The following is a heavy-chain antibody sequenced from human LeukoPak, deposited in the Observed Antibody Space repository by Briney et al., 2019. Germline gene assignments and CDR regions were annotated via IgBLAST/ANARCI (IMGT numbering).Heavy chain of an antibody. CDR3: ARGRAYFDY. Sequence: SETLSLTCTVSGGSISSYYWSWIRQPPGKGLEWIGYIYYSGGTNYNPSLKSRVTISVDTSKNQFSLKLSSVTAADTAVYYCARGRAYFDYWGQGTLVTVSS. CDR1: GGSISSYY. CDR2: IYYSGGT. J-gene: IGHJ4*02. V-gene: IGHV4-59*01.